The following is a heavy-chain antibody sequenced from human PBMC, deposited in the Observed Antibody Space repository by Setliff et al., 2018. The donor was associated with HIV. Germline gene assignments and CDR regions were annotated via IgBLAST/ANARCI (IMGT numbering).Heavy chain of an antibody. V-gene: IGHV4-61*02. CDR2: VSSRGDT. Sequence: LSPTCTVSDSGTYYWSWIRQPAGKGLEWIGRVSSRGDTNYNPSLKSRVTMSVDTSKNQFSLKLTSVTASDTAVYYCARAAAGNTGPFDLWSQGSPVTSPQ. CDR1: DSGTYY. D-gene: IGHD4-17*01. CDR3: ARAAAGNTGPFDL. J-gene: IGHJ4*02.